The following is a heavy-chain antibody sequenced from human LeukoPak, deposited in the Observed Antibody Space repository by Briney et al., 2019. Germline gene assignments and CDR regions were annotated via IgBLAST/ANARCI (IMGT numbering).Heavy chain of an antibody. CDR2: VNRDGSET. J-gene: IGHJ6*02. CDR3: ARNNAMDV. Sequence: GGSLRLSCAASGFASSSHWMTWVRQVPGRGPEWVANVNRDGSETYYLDSVKGRFTISKDNAKNSLYLQMNSLRAEDTALYHCARNNAMDVWGQGTTVIVSS. CDR1: GFASSSHW. V-gene: IGHV3-7*03. D-gene: IGHD2-8*01.